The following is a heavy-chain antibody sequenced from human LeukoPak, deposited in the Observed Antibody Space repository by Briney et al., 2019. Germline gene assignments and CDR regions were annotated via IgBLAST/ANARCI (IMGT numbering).Heavy chain of an antibody. J-gene: IGHJ5*02. CDR2: IIPIFGTA. CDR3: ATLGECGSASGLSCFDP. Sequence: SVKVSCKASGGTFSSYAISWVRQAPGQGLEWMGGIIPIFGTANYAQKFQGRVTITTDESSRTTYMEMSSLRSEDTAVYFCATLGECGSASGLSCFDPWGQGTPVTVSS. V-gene: IGHV1-69*05. D-gene: IGHD3-16*01. CDR1: GGTFSSYA.